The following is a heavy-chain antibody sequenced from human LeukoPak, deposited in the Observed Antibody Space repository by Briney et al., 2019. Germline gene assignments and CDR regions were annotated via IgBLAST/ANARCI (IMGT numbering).Heavy chain of an antibody. CDR2: IYYSGST. CDR1: GGSISSYY. Sequence: SETLSLTCTVSGGSISSYYWSWIRQPPGKGLEWIGDIYYSGSTNYNPSLKSRVTISVDTSKNQFSLKLSSVTAADTAVYYCARAVNYDFWSGYPNWFDPWGQGTLVTVSS. CDR3: ARAVNYDFWSGYPNWFDP. J-gene: IGHJ5*02. D-gene: IGHD3-3*01. V-gene: IGHV4-59*01.